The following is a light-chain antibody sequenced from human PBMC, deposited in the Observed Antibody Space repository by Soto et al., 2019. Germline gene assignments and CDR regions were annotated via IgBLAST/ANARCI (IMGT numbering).Light chain of an antibody. J-gene: IGKJ2*01. Sequence: DIVMTQSPVTLSVSPGERATLSCRASQSVGSTLAWCQQKPGQAPRLLIHGASTRATGIPARFSGSGSGTEFTLTISSLQSEDFAVYYCQQYNKWPLYTFGPGTKLEIK. CDR3: QQYNKWPLYT. CDR2: GAS. V-gene: IGKV3-15*01. CDR1: QSVGST.